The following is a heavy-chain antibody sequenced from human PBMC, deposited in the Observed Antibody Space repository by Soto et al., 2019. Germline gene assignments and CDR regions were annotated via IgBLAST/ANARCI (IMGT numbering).Heavy chain of an antibody. CDR2: INTYNGNT. V-gene: IGHV1-18*01. CDR1: GYTFTRYG. J-gene: IGHJ6*02. Sequence: QVQLVQSGAEVHNPGASVKVYYKASGYTFTRYGIGWARQAPGQGLEWMGWINTYNGNTNYEQNVQGRVNLTTDTSTSTAYMELTSLSSNDASIYYWARVYVYVTPSPQDGWCQGTTVIVSS. CDR3: ARVYVYVTPSPQDG. D-gene: IGHD3-16*01.